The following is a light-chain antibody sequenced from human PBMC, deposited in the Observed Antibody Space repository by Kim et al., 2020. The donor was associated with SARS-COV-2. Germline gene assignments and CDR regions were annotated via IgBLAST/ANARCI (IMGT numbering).Light chain of an antibody. CDR3: HNYNSVPLT. CDR1: QGINNF. Sequence: ASIGDRVTITCRASQGINNFLAWYQQKPGKAPKLLIYGASTLQSGVPSRFSGIGSGTDFTLTVSSLQPEDVATYYCHNYNSVPLTFGGGTKVEIK. J-gene: IGKJ4*01. V-gene: IGKV1-27*01. CDR2: GAS.